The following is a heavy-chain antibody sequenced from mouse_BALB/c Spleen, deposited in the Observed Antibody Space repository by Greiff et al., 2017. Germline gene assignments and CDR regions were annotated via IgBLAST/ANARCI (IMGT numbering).Heavy chain of an antibody. CDR1: GFNINDTY. Sequence: VQLQQSGAELVKPGASVKLSCTASGFNINDTYMHWVKQRPEQGLEWIGRIDPANGNTKYDPKFQGKATITADTSSNTAYLQLSSLTSEDTAVYYCARWNAWFAYWGQGTLVTVSA. CDR2: IDPANGNT. CDR3: ARWNAWFAY. V-gene: IGHV14-3*02. J-gene: IGHJ3*01.